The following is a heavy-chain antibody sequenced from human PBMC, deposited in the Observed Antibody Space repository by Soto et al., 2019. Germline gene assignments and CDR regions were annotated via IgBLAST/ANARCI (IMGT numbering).Heavy chain of an antibody. D-gene: IGHD1-26*01. J-gene: IGHJ1*01. CDR3: ANNPLSTTGGIEYFQH. CDR1: GFIFSNYA. V-gene: IGHV3-23*01. Sequence: EVQLLESGGGLVQPGVSLRLSCAASGFIFSNYALSWVRQAPGMRLEWVSSIKNTGGSTYYADSVKGRFTISRDNSKNTLYLNMNSLRAEDTAVYFCANNPLSTTGGIEYFQHWGRGTLVTVSS. CDR2: IKNTGGST.